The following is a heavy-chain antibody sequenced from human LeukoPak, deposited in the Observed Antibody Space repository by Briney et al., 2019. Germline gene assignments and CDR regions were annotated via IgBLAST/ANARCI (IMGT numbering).Heavy chain of an antibody. CDR1: GGSFSCYY. V-gene: IGHV4-34*01. Sequence: SETLSLTCAVYGGSFSCYYWSWIRHPPGKGLEGIGKINHSGSTNYNPFLESRVTISVHTSKNQFSLKRDSMTAADTAVYYCVTKGDTMTSYHFDYWGQGTLVTVSS. CDR3: VTKGDTMTSYHFDY. CDR2: INHSGST. J-gene: IGHJ4*02. D-gene: IGHD3-3*01.